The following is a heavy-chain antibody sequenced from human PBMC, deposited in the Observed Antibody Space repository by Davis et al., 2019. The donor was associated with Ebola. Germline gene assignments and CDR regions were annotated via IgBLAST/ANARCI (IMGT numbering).Heavy chain of an antibody. CDR2: INHSGST. CDR3: ARDLGSY. J-gene: IGHJ4*02. CDR1: GGSFSGYY. D-gene: IGHD3-10*01. Sequence: PSETLSLTCAVYGGSFSGYYWSWIRQPPGKGLEWIGEINHSGSTNYNPSLKSRVTMSVDTSKNQFSLKLSSVTAADTAVYYCARDLGSYWGQGTLVTVSS. V-gene: IGHV4-34*01.